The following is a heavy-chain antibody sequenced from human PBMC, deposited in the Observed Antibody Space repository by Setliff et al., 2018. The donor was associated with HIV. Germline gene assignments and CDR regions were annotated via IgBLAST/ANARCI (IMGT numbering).Heavy chain of an antibody. CDR3: ARGLPDYYEPGFYFDY. J-gene: IGHJ4*02. CDR1: RFSFSTFW. CDR2: INEDGNKK. Sequence: GGSLRLSCATSRFSFSTFWMTWVRQAPGKGLEWIANINEDGNKKWYVGSARGRFTISRDNAKKSLYLQMNSLRAEDTALYYCARGLPDYYEPGFYFDYWGQGTLVTVSS. D-gene: IGHD3-22*01. V-gene: IGHV3-7*03.